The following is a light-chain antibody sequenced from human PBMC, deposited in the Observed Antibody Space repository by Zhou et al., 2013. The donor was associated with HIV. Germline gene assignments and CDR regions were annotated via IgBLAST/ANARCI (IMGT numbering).Light chain of an antibody. J-gene: IGKJ1*01. CDR1: QSLTSW. Sequence: DLQMTQSPSTLSASVGDRVTISCRASQSLTSWLAWYQQKPGKAPKLLIYQASSLETGVPSRFRGSGSGTEFTLTISSLQPDDFATYYCQQYNSYPTFGQGTKVEIK. CDR3: QQYNSYPT. CDR2: QAS. V-gene: IGKV1-5*03.